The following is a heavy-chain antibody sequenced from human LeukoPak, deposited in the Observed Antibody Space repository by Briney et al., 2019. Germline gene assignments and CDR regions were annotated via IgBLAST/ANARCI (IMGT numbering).Heavy chain of an antibody. CDR2: ISAYNGNT. CDR3: ARDRREESLKSSVLRFLEWLPHYYGMDV. J-gene: IGHJ6*02. CDR1: GYTFTSYG. Sequence: GASVTVSCKASGYTFTSYGISWVRQAPGQGLEWMGWISAYNGNTNYAQKLQGRVTMTTDTSTSTAYMELRSLRSDDTAVYYCARDRREESLKSSVLRFLEWLPHYYGMDVWGQGTTVTVSS. D-gene: IGHD3-3*01. V-gene: IGHV1-18*01.